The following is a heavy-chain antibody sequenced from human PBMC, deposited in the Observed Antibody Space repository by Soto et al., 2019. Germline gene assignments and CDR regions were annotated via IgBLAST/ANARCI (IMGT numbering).Heavy chain of an antibody. V-gene: IGHV3-7*01. CDR3: ARDEAEVANGYNWFDP. CDR2: IKQDGSEK. D-gene: IGHD2-8*01. Sequence: GGSLRLSCAASGFTFSSYWMSWVRQAPGKGLEWVANIKQDGSEKYYVDSVKGRFTISRDNAKNSLYMQMNSLRAEDTAVYYCARDEAEVANGYNWFDPWGQGTLVTVSS. CDR1: GFTFSSYW. J-gene: IGHJ5*02.